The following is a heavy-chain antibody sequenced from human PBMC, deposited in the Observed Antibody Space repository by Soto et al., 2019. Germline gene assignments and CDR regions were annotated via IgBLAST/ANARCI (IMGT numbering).Heavy chain of an antibody. Sequence: QVQLQESGPGLVKPSETLSLTCTVSGASISSYYWSWIRQPPGKALEWIGYIFYSGSTNYNPSLMSRATMSIDTSKNQYSLKLTSVTAADTAVYYCARDYNTRYNWFDPWGQGTLVTVSS. D-gene: IGHD1-1*01. CDR2: IFYSGST. CDR1: GASISSYY. J-gene: IGHJ5*02. V-gene: IGHV4-59*01. CDR3: ARDYNTRYNWFDP.